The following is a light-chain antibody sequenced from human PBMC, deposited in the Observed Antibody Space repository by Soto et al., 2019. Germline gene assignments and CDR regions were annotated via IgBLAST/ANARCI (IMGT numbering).Light chain of an antibody. V-gene: IGKV3-11*01. J-gene: IGKJ5*01. Sequence: EIVLTQFPATLSLSPGERATLSCRAIQSVDNCLAWYQQKPGQAPRLLIYDASDRAPGISARFSGSGSGTDFSLTISNLDPEDFAVYYCQQCSNWPPITFGQGTRLEIK. CDR2: DAS. CDR1: QSVDNC. CDR3: QQCSNWPPIT.